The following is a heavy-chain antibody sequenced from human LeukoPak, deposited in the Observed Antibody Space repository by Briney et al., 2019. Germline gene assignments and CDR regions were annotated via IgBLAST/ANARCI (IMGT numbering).Heavy chain of an antibody. CDR3: ARDISVAGTSLVF. J-gene: IGHJ1*01. CDR2: ISYDGSNK. CDR1: GFTFSSYG. D-gene: IGHD6-19*01. Sequence: GRSLRLSCAASGFTFSSYGMHWVRQAPGKGLEWVAVISYDGSNKYYADSVKGRFTISRDNSKNTLYLQMNSLRAEDTAVYYCARDISVAGTSLVFWGQGTLVTVSS. V-gene: IGHV3-30*03.